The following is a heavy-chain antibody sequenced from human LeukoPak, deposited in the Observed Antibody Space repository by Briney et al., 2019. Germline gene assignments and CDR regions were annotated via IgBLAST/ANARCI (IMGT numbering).Heavy chain of an antibody. CDR3: CTEYYGSANFNF. CDR2: IKSNTAGGTT. Sequence: PGGSLRLSCAGSGFTFSNAWMCWVRQAPGKGLEWIGHIKSNTAGGTTDYAAPVKGRFTISRDDSENTLFVQMNSLKTEDTAVYYCCTEYYGSANFNFWGQGTLATVSS. V-gene: IGHV3-15*01. J-gene: IGHJ4*02. D-gene: IGHD3-10*01. CDR1: GFTFSNAW.